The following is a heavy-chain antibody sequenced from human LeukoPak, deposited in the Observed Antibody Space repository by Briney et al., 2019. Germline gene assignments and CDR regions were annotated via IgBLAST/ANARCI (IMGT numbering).Heavy chain of an antibody. Sequence: ASVKVSCKASDYTFTSYGISWVRQAPGQGLEWMGWISGYNGKTNYAQKFQGRVTMTTDTSTTTVYMDMRSLRSDDTAVYYCARTTTVTGKMDVWGKGTTVTISS. CDR2: ISGYNGKT. D-gene: IGHD4-17*01. CDR3: ARTTTVTGKMDV. V-gene: IGHV1-18*01. CDR1: DYTFTSYG. J-gene: IGHJ6*04.